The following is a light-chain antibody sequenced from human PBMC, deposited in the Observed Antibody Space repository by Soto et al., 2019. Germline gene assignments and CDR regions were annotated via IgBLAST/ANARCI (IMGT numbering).Light chain of an antibody. CDR2: GAS. CDR3: QQNGSSPPYT. Sequence: DIELTQSPGTLSLSPGERATLSCRASQSVSSSYLAWYQQKPGQAPRLLIYGASSRATGIPERFSGSGSGTDFTLTISRLQPEEFAVYYCQQNGSSPPYTFGQGTKLEIK. CDR1: QSVSSSY. V-gene: IGKV3-20*01. J-gene: IGKJ2*01.